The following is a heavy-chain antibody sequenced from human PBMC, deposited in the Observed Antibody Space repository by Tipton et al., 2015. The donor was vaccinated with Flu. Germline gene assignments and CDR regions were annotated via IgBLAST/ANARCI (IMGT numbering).Heavy chain of an antibody. CDR2: ISSGGSDI. V-gene: IGHV3-21*01. D-gene: IGHD4-17*01. J-gene: IGHJ2*01. CDR3: PRRPYGDDWYFDL. Sequence: LSLTCAASGFTFSSYTMNWVRQAPGKGLEWVSSISSGGSDIYYADSLRGRFTISRDNAKNSLYLQLNSLRAEDTAVYYCPRRPYGDDWYFDLWGRGTLVTVSS. CDR1: GFTFSSYT.